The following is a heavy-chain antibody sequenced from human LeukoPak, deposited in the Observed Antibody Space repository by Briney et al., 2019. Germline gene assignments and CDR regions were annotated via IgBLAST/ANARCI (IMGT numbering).Heavy chain of an antibody. Sequence: GGSLRLSCAASGFTFSSYSMNWIRQAPGKGLEWVSSISSSTSYIYYADSVKGRFTISKDNAKNSLYLRMNSLRAEDTAVYYCARAGGSTVSHSDNRGQGTLVTVSS. CDR2: ISSSTSYI. V-gene: IGHV3-21*01. J-gene: IGHJ4*02. CDR1: GFTFSSYS. CDR3: ARAGGSTVSHSDN. D-gene: IGHD4-17*01.